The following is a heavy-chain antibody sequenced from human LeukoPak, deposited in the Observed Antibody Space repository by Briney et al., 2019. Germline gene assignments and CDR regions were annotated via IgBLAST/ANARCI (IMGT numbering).Heavy chain of an antibody. CDR1: GGAISSSSYY. V-gene: IGHV4-39*01. D-gene: IGHD6-19*01. CDR3: ARHDIIAVAFSY. Sequence: SGTLSLTCTVSGGAISSSSYYWGWIRQPPGKGLEWIGSISYSGSTYYNPSLKSRVTISVDTSKNQFSLNLSSATAADTAVYYCARHDIIAVAFSYWGQGTLVTVSS. CDR2: ISYSGST. J-gene: IGHJ4*02.